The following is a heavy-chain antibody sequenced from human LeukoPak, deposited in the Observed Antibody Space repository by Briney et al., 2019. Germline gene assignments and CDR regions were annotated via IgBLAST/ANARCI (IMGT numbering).Heavy chain of an antibody. D-gene: IGHD2-21*02. CDR2: ISAYNGNT. J-gene: IGHJ4*02. CDR1: GYTFTSYG. CDR3: ARQTLAYCGVDCYSPEFDY. Sequence: ASVKVSCKASGYTFTSYGISWVRQAPGQGLEWMGWISAYNGNTNYAQKLQGRVTMTTDTSTSTAYMELRSLRSDDTAVYYCARQTLAYCGVDCYSPEFDYWGQGTLVTVSS. V-gene: IGHV1-18*01.